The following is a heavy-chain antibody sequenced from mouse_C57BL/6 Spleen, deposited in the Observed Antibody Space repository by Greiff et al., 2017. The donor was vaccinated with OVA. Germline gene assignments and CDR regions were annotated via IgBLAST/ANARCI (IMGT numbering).Heavy chain of an antibody. V-gene: IGHV5-16*01. CDR2: INYDGSST. J-gene: IGHJ2*01. Sequence: EVKLVESEGGLVQPGSSMKLSCTASGFTFSDYYMAWVRQVPEKGLEWVANINYDGSSTYYLDSLKSRFIISRDNAKNILYLQMSSLKSEDTATYYCARDQGYGSSWYYFDYWGQGTTLTVSS. CDR3: ARDQGYGSSWYYFDY. CDR1: GFTFSDYY. D-gene: IGHD1-1*01.